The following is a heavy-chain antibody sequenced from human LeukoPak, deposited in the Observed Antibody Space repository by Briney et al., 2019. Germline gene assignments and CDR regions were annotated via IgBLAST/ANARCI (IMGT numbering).Heavy chain of an antibody. J-gene: IGHJ3*02. V-gene: IGHV3-23*01. CDR3: AKIQGWFNDAFHI. D-gene: IGHD6-19*01. Sequence: PGGSLRLSCAASGFTFSSNGMSWVRQAPGKGLEWVSGISATTGGTYYADSVKGRFTISRDISKGTLYLQMNSLRADDTAVYYCAKIQGWFNDAFHIGGQGTMVTVSS. CDR1: GFTFSSNG. CDR2: ISATTGGT.